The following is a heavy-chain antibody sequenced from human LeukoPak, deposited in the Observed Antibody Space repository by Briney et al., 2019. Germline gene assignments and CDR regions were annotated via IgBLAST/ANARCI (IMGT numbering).Heavy chain of an antibody. CDR3: ARSWDARLNFDY. CDR2: IYSDGST. V-gene: IGHV3-66*02. J-gene: IGHJ4*02. Sequence: GGSLRLPCAASGFTVNRNYMNWVRQAPGKGLEWISVIYSDGSTYYTDSVKGLFTISRDNSKNTLYLQMNSLRAEDTAVYYCARSWDARLNFDYWGQGALVTVSS. CDR1: GFTVNRNY. D-gene: IGHD1-26*01.